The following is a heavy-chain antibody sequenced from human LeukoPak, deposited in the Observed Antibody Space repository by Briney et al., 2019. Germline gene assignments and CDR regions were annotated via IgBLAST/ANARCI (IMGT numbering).Heavy chain of an antibody. CDR1: GGSVSSGSYY. D-gene: IGHD3-16*01. Sequence: SETLSLTCTVSGGSVSSGSYYWSWIRQPPGKGLEWIGYIYYSGSTNYSPSLKSRVTLSVDTSNNQFSLKLSSVTAADTAMYYCARIVYDYDYTWGSYRPMYYFDYWGQGTLVTVSS. J-gene: IGHJ4*02. V-gene: IGHV4-61*01. CDR2: IYYSGST. CDR3: ARIVYDYDYTWGSYRPMYYFDY.